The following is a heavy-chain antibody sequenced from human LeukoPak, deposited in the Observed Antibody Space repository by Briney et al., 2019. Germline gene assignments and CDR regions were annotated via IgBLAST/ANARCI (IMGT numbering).Heavy chain of an antibody. D-gene: IGHD3-10*01. Sequence: TGGSLRLSCAASGFTFDDYTMHWVRQAPGKGLEWVSLISWDGGSTYYADSVKGRFTISRDNSKNSLYLQMNSLRTEDTALYYCAKDNGSGSYYNGIYGMDVWGQGTTVTVSS. CDR2: ISWDGGST. CDR1: GFTFDDYT. J-gene: IGHJ6*02. V-gene: IGHV3-43*01. CDR3: AKDNGSGSYYNGIYGMDV.